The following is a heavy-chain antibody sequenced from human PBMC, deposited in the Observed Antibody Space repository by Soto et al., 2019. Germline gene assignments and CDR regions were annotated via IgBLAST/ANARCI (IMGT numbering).Heavy chain of an antibody. V-gene: IGHV3-30-3*01. CDR3: AREWGRDSSGYYYGPFDY. D-gene: IGHD3-22*01. CDR2: ISYDGSNK. J-gene: IGHJ4*02. Sequence: GESLKISCAASGFTFSSYAMHWVRQAPGKGLEWVAVISYDGSNKYYADSVKGRFTISRDNSKNTLYLQMNSLRAEDTAVYYCAREWGRDSSGYYYGPFDYWGQGTLVTVSS. CDR1: GFTFSSYA.